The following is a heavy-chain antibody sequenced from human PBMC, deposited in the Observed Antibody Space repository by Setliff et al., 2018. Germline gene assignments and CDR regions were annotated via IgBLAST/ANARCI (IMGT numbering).Heavy chain of an antibody. Sequence: SGPTLVNPTQTLTLTCNFSGFSLSTSGMCVSWIRQPPGKGLEWIAYIFNNVETNYNPSLKSRVTISMDSSQNQFSLRLSSVTAADTAVYYCARHPREGLSGNYKFDYWGRGTLVTVSS. V-gene: IGHV4-61*08. CDR1: GFSLSTSGMC. CDR2: IFNNVET. J-gene: IGHJ4*02. CDR3: ARHPREGLSGNYKFDY. D-gene: IGHD3-22*01.